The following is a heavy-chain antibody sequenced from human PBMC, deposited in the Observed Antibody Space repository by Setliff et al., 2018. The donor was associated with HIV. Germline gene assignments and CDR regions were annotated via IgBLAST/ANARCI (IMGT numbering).Heavy chain of an antibody. V-gene: IGHV1-3*01. CDR2: INPGNGNT. J-gene: IGHJ3*02. CDR1: GYTFTNYA. D-gene: IGHD2-21*02. Sequence: GASVKVSCKASGYTFTNYAIHWVRQAPGQRLEWMGWINPGNGNTKYSQKFQGRVTITRDTSATTAYMELSSLRSEDTAIFYCAREPIGGDDAFDIWGQGTTVT. CDR3: AREPIGGDDAFDI.